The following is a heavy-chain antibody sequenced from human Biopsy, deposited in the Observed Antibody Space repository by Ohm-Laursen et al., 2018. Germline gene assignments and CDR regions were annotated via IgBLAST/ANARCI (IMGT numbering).Heavy chain of an antibody. D-gene: IGHD2/OR15-2a*01. Sequence: SETLSLTCTVSGASIISSDYWSWIRQTPGKGLEWIGYIYYSGSTNYNPSLKSRVTISVDTPKNQFSLRLNSVTAADTAVYYCARATNSTGWPYYYFYGMDVWGQGTTVTVSS. CDR1: GASIISSDY. J-gene: IGHJ6*02. V-gene: IGHV4-59*01. CDR3: ARATNSTGWPYYYFYGMDV. CDR2: IYYSGST.